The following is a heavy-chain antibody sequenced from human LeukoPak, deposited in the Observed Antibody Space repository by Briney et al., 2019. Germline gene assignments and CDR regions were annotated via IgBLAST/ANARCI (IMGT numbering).Heavy chain of an antibody. J-gene: IGHJ6*02. CDR3: ARAVLYYYYGMDV. Sequence: DSVKGRFTISRDNAKNSLYLQMNSLRAEDTAVYYCARAVLYYYYGMDVWGQGTTVTVSS. V-gene: IGHV3-7*04.